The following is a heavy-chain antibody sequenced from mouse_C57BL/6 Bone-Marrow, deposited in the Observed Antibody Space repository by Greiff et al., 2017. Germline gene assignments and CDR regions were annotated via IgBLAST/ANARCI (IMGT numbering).Heavy chain of an antibody. CDR1: GFTFSDFY. CDR3: ARGFLYYYAMDY. Sequence: EVQVVESGGGLVQSGRSLRLSCATSGFTFSDFYMEWVRQAPGKGLEWIAASRNKANDYTTEYSASVKGRFIVSRDTSQSILYLQMNALRAEDTAIYYCARGFLYYYAMDYWGQGTSVTVSS. CDR2: SRNKANDYTT. J-gene: IGHJ4*01. V-gene: IGHV7-1*01.